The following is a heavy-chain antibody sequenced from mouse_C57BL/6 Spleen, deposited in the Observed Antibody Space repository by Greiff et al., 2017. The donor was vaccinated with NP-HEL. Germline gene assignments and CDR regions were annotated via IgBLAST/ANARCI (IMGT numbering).Heavy chain of an antibody. CDR3: ARSTYYGSSDGYAMDY. J-gene: IGHJ4*01. CDR1: GYAFSSSW. D-gene: IGHD1-1*01. CDR2: IYPGEGDT. Sequence: VQLQESGPELVKPGASVKISCKASGYAFSSSWMNWVKQRPGKGLEWIGRIYPGEGDTNYNGKFKGKATLTADKSSSTAYMQLSSLTSEDSAVYFCARSTYYGSSDGYAMDYWGQGTSVTVSS. V-gene: IGHV1-82*01.